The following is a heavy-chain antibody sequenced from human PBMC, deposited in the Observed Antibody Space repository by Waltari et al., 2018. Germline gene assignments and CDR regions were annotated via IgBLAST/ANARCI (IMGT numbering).Heavy chain of an antibody. CDR3: ARELHRGSGWFEVGY. J-gene: IGHJ4*02. D-gene: IGHD6-19*01. CDR2: INAGNGNT. V-gene: IGHV1-3*01. CDR1: GYTFTSYA. Sequence: QVQLVQSGAEVKKPGASVKVSCKASGYTFTSYAMHWVRQAPGQRLEWMGWINAGNGNTKYSQKFQGRVTITRDTSASTAYMELSSLRSEDTAVYYCARELHRGSGWFEVGYWGQGTLVTVSS.